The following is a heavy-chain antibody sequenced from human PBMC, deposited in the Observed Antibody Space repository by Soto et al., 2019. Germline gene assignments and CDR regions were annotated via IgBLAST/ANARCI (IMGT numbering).Heavy chain of an antibody. CDR3: ARDQGRGYNYGFDY. Sequence: QVQLVESGGGVVQPGRSLRLSCAASGFTFSSYGMHWVRQAPGKGLEWVAVIWYDGSNKYYADSVKGRFTISRDNSKNTLYLQMNGLRDEDTAVYYCARDQGRGYNYGFDYWGQGTLVTVSS. D-gene: IGHD5-18*01. J-gene: IGHJ4*02. V-gene: IGHV3-33*01. CDR2: IWYDGSNK. CDR1: GFTFSSYG.